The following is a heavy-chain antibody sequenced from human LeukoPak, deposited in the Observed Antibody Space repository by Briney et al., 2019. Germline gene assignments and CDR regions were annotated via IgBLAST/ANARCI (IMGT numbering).Heavy chain of an antibody. V-gene: IGHV1-2*02. CDR1: GYTFTGYY. Sequence: GASVKVSCKASGYTFTGYYMHWVRQAPGQGLEWMGWINPNSGGTNYAQKFQGRVTMTRDTSISTAYMELSRLRSDDTAVYYCARGGPVVPAAIPRDGMDVWGKGTTVTVSS. CDR2: INPNSGGT. D-gene: IGHD2-2*02. J-gene: IGHJ6*04. CDR3: ARGGPVVPAAIPRDGMDV.